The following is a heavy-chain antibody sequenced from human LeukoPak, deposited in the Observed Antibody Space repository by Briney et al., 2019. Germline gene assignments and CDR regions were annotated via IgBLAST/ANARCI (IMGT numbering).Heavy chain of an antibody. Sequence: ASVKVSCKASGYTFTSYYMHWVRQAPGQGLEWMGIINPSGGSTSYAQKFQGRVTMTRDTSISTAYMELSRLRSDDTAVYYCARGSIGTITIFGVVIYNWFDPWGQGTLVTVSS. V-gene: IGHV1-46*01. CDR2: INPSGGST. J-gene: IGHJ5*02. D-gene: IGHD3-3*01. CDR3: ARGSIGTITIFGVVIYNWFDP. CDR1: GYTFTSYY.